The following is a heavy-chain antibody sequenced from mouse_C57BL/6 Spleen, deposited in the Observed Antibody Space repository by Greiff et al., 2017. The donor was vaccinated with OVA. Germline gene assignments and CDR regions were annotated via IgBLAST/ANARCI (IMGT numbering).Heavy chain of an antibody. D-gene: IGHD1-1*02. CDR1: GYTFTSYW. CDR2: IYPGSGST. Sequence: VQLQQPGAELVKPGASVKMSCKASGYTFTSYWITWVKQRPGQGLEWIGDIYPGSGSTNYNEEFKSKATLTVDTSSSTAYMQLSSLTSEDSAVYYCAREGTGDWYFDVWGTGTTVTVSS. V-gene: IGHV1-55*01. CDR3: AREGTGDWYFDV. J-gene: IGHJ1*03.